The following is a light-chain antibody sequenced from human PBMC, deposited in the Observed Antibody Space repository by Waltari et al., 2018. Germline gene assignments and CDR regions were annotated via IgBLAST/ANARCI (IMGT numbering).Light chain of an antibody. CDR2: GVT. Sequence: QSPLTQPPSVSVSPGQSVTISCTGTSSDVGRYDRVSWYQQSPGTAPKLLIYGVTSRPSGVPDRLSGSKSGNTASLTISGLQAEDEGDYYCSSYTTSSTFVFGTGTEVTVL. V-gene: IGLV2-18*02. CDR1: SSDVGRYDR. CDR3: SSYTTSSTFV. J-gene: IGLJ1*01.